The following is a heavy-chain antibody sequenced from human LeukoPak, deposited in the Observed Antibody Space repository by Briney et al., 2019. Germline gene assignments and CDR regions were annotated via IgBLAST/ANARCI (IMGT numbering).Heavy chain of an antibody. CDR2: ISADGGST. Sequence: GGSLRLSCVVSGFTFSNYGMSWVRQAPGKGLQCVATISADGGSTYYPDSVKGRFAISRDNSKNTLYLQMNSLRSEDTAVYYCAREAGTMIVVLWSYGMDVWGQGTTVTVSS. D-gene: IGHD3-22*01. J-gene: IGHJ6*02. V-gene: IGHV3-23*01. CDR1: GFTFSNYG. CDR3: AREAGTMIVVLWSYGMDV.